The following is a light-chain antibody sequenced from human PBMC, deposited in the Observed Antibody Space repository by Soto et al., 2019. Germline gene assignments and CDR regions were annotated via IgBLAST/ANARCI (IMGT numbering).Light chain of an antibody. Sequence: QSVLTKPPSASGTPGQRVTISCSGSSSNIGSNSVNWYQQLPGTAPKLLIYSNNQRPSGVPDRFSGSKSGTSASLAISGLQSEDEADYYCAAWDDSLTGYVFGTWTKVTVL. J-gene: IGLJ1*01. CDR2: SNN. CDR1: SSNIGSNS. CDR3: AAWDDSLTGYV. V-gene: IGLV1-44*01.